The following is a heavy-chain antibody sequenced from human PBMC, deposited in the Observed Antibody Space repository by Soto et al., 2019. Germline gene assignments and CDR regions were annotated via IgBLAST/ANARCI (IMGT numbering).Heavy chain of an antibody. CDR1: GGTFSSYT. J-gene: IGHJ6*02. CDR3: ARDSYSSGWRDVHYYYYGMDV. CDR2: IIPILGIA. Sequence: SVKVSCKASGGTFSSYTISWVRQAPGQGLEWMGRIIPILGIANYAQKFQGRVTITADKSTSTAYTELSSLRAEDTAVYYCARDSYSSGWRDVHYYYYGMDVWGQGTTVTVSS. D-gene: IGHD6-19*01. V-gene: IGHV1-69*04.